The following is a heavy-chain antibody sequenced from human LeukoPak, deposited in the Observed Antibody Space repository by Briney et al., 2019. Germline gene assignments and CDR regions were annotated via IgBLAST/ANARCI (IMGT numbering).Heavy chain of an antibody. Sequence: PSETLSLTCTVSGGSISSSSYYWGWIRQPPGKGQEWIGRIYTSGSTNYNPSLKSRVTMSVDTSKNQFSLKLSSVTAADTAVYYCARDQRTGYSSSWYLVAFDIWGQGTMVTVSS. CDR2: IYTSGST. CDR1: GGSISSSSYY. V-gene: IGHV4-39*07. CDR3: ARDQRTGYSSSWYLVAFDI. J-gene: IGHJ3*02. D-gene: IGHD6-13*01.